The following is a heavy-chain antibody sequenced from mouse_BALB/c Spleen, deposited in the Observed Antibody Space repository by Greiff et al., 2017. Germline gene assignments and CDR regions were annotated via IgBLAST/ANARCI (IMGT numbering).Heavy chain of an antibody. CDR2: ISYDGSN. J-gene: IGHJ2*01. CDR1: GYSITSGYY. V-gene: IGHV3-6*02. Sequence: EVKLQESGPGLVKPSQSLSLTCSVTGYSITSGYYWNWIRQFPGNKLEWMGYISYDGSNNYNPSLKNRISITRDTSKNQFFLKLNSVTTEDTATYYCAYGNYFDYWGQGTTLTVSS. D-gene: IGHD2-1*01. CDR3: AYGNYFDY.